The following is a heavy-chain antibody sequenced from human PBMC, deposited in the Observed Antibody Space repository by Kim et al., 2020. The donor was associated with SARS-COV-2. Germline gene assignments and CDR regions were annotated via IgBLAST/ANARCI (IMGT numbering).Heavy chain of an antibody. CDR2: ISYDGSNK. Sequence: GGSLRLSCAASGFTFSSYGMHWVRQAPGKGLEWVAVISYDGSNKYYADSVKGRFTISRDNSKNTLYLQMNSLRAEDTAVYYCAKDQFYYDSSGYSGLDYWGQGTLVTVSS. CDR1: GFTFSSYG. D-gene: IGHD3-22*01. V-gene: IGHV3-30*18. J-gene: IGHJ4*02. CDR3: AKDQFYYDSSGYSGLDY.